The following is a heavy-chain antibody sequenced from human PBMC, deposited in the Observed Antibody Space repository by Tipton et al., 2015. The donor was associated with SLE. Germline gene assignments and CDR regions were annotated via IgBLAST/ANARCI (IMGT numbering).Heavy chain of an antibody. J-gene: IGHJ3*02. V-gene: IGHV3-9*01. Sequence: RSLRLSCTASGFAFDDYAMHWVRQAPGKGLEWVSGISWNSGSIGYADSVKGRFTISRDNAKNSLYLQMNSLRAEDTALYYCAKGSGTMIVYALDIWGQGTMVTVSS. CDR2: ISWNSGSI. D-gene: IGHD3-22*01. CDR3: AKGSGTMIVYALDI. CDR1: GFAFDDYA.